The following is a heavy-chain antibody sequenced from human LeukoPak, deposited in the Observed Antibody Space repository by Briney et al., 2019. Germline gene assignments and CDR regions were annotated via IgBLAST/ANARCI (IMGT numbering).Heavy chain of an antibody. CDR2: TYYRSRWYN. CDR1: GDSLSSNSAS. V-gene: IGHV6-1*01. J-gene: IGHJ6*03. CDR3: ARQPVAPPPKYYYYMDV. Sequence: SQTLSLTCAISGDSLSSNSASWTWIRQSPSRGLEWLGRTYYRSRWYNDYATSVKTRVSINPDTSKNQFSLQLSSVTPDDTAVYFCARQPVAPPPKYYYYMDVWGKGTTVTVSS. D-gene: IGHD5-12*01.